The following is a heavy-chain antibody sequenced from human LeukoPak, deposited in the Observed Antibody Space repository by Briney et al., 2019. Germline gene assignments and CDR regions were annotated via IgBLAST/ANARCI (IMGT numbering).Heavy chain of an antibody. J-gene: IGHJ3*02. CDR1: GLTFSGYT. V-gene: IGHV3-48*01. Sequence: GGSLRLSCAASGLTFSGYTLNWVRQAPGKGLEWVSYISRTSDTVSYADSVKGRFTISRDNAKNSLYLQMSSLRAEDTAVYYCARDYGYAFDTWGQGTMVTVSS. D-gene: IGHD3-16*01. CDR3: ARDYGYAFDT. CDR2: ISRTSDTV.